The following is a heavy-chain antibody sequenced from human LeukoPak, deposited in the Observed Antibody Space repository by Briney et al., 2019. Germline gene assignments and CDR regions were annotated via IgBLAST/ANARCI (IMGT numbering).Heavy chain of an antibody. CDR3: ARGVGQIVGASRNYYYYGMDV. V-gene: IGHV4-39*07. Sequence: SETLSLTCTVSGGSISSSSYYWGWIRQPPGKGLEWIGSIYYSGTTYYNPSLKSRVTISVDTSKNQFSLKLSSVTAADTAVYYCARGVGQIVGASRNYYYYGMDVWGQGTTVTVSS. J-gene: IGHJ6*02. D-gene: IGHD1-26*01. CDR2: IYYSGTT. CDR1: GGSISSSSYY.